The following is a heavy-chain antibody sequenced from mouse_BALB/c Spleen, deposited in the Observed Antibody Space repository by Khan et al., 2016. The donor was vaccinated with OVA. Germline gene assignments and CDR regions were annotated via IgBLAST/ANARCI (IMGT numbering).Heavy chain of an antibody. Sequence: QVQLQQSGPELVKPGASVKMSCKASGYTFTDYVINWVKQRTGQGLEWIGDIFPGGGSSYYNEKFKGKAKLTADKSSNTAYMQLSSLTFEDSAVYFCARGGYLVFVYWGQGTLVTVSA. CDR1: GYTFTDYV. CDR3: ARGGYLVFVY. V-gene: IGHV1-77*01. CDR2: IFPGGGSS. J-gene: IGHJ3*01. D-gene: IGHD1-1*02.